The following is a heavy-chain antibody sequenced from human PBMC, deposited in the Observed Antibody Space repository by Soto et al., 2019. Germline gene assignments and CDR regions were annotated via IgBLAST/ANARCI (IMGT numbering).Heavy chain of an antibody. Sequence: QVQLVQSGAEVKKPGASVKVSCEASGYPFSAFDINWVRQAGGQGLEWMGWTNPDSGDTAFAQRFQDRITMTRSTSISTAYMELSRLTSDDTAVYFCVRQPGGVATPGDDYWGQGTLVTVSS. J-gene: IGHJ4*02. CDR2: TNPDSGDT. D-gene: IGHD2-15*01. CDR1: GYPFSAFD. V-gene: IGHV1-8*01. CDR3: VRQPGGVATPGDDY.